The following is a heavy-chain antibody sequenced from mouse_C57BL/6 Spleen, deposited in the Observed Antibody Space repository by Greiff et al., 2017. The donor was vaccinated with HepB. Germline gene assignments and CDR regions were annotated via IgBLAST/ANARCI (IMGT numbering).Heavy chain of an antibody. CDR3: ASPFCDGSSSWFAY. D-gene: IGHD1-1*01. J-gene: IGHJ3*01. CDR1: GFTFSDYG. V-gene: IGHV5-17*01. CDR2: ISSGSSTI. Sequence: VQLQQSGGGLVKPGGSLKLSCAASGFTFSDYGMHWVRQAPEKGLEWVAYISSGSSTIYYADTVKGRITISRDNAKNTLFLQMTSLRSADTAMYYCASPFCDGSSSWFAYWGQGTLVTVSA.